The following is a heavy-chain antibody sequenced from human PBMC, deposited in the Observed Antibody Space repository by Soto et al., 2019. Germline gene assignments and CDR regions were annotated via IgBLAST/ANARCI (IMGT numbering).Heavy chain of an antibody. CDR1: GFSLSTSGVG. J-gene: IGHJ6*02. CDR2: IYWNDDK. D-gene: IGHD6-19*01. V-gene: IGHV2-5*01. CDR3: AHSIIAVAGTDFGYYYYYGMDV. Sequence: SGPTLVNPTQTLTLTCTFSGFSLSTSGVGVGWIRQPPGKALEWLALIYWNDDKRYSPSLKSRLTITKDTSKNQVVLTMTNMDPVDTATYYCAHSIIAVAGTDFGYYYYYGMDVWGQGTTVTVSS.